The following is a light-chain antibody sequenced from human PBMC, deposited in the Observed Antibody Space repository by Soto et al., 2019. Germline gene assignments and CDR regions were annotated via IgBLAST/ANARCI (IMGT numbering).Light chain of an antibody. J-gene: IGKJ1*01. CDR2: GAS. Sequence: EIVLTQSPGTLSLSPGERATLSCRASQSVSINYLAWYQQKPGQAPRLLIYGASSRAPGIPDRFSGSGSGTDFTLTISRLESEDFAVYYCQQYGSTPRTFGQGTKVDIK. V-gene: IGKV3-20*01. CDR3: QQYGSTPRT. CDR1: QSVSINY.